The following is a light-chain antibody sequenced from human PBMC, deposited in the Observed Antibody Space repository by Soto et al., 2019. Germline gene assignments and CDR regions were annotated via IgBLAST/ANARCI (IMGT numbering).Light chain of an antibody. CDR1: QSINNK. J-gene: IGKJ4*01. CDR3: QRYNNWPLT. CDR2: GAS. Sequence: EIVMTQSPATLSVSPGERVTLSCRASQSINNKVAWYQQKPGQAPRLLIYGASTRATGISARFSGSGSGTEFTLTISSLQSEDFAVYYCQRYNNWPLTFGGGTKV. V-gene: IGKV3-15*01.